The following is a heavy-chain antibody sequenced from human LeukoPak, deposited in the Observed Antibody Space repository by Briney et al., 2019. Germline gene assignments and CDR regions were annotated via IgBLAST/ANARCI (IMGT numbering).Heavy chain of an antibody. J-gene: IGHJ4*02. D-gene: IGHD3-3*01. V-gene: IGHV4-59*01. CDR2: IYYSGST. CDR1: GGSISSYY. CDR3: ARGDDFWSGYPL. Sequence: SETLSLTCTVSGGSISSYYWSWIRQPPGMGLEWIGYIYYSGSTNYNPSLKSRVTISVDTSKNQFSLKLSSVTAAGTDVYYCARGDDFWSGYPLWGRGTRVTVSS.